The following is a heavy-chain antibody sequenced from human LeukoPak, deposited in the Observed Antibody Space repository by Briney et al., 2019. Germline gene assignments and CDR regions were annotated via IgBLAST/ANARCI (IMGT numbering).Heavy chain of an antibody. CDR1: GFTFSSYS. J-gene: IGHJ3*02. CDR2: ISSSSSYI. CDR3: ARPPALWFGEFDAFDI. Sequence: PGGSLRLSCAASGFTFSSYSMNWVRQAPGKGLEWVSSISSSSSYIYYADSVKGRFTISRDNAKNSLYLQMNSLRAEDTAVYYCARPPALWFGEFDAFDIWGQGTMVTVSS. V-gene: IGHV3-21*01. D-gene: IGHD3-10*01.